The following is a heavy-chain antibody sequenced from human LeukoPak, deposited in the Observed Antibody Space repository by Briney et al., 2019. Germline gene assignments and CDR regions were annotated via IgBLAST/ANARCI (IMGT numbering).Heavy chain of an antibody. CDR3: AKGSYYDSSGSFYFDY. Sequence: GGSLRLSCAASGFTSSAYDMHWVRQITGGGLEWVSTSGTVGDTFYSDSVKGRFTISRDNSKNTLYVQVNSLGTEDTAAYYCAKGSYYDSSGSFYFDYWGQGTLVTVSS. D-gene: IGHD3-22*01. CDR1: GFTSSAYD. V-gene: IGHV3-13*04. J-gene: IGHJ4*02. CDR2: SGTVGDT.